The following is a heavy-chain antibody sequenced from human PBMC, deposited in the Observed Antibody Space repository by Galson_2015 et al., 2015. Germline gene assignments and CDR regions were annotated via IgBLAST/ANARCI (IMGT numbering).Heavy chain of an antibody. CDR2: INVGNSNT. V-gene: IGHV1-3*01. CDR3: VRGGDPRY. CDR1: GYTFIIYA. Sequence: SGYTFIIYAMNWVRQAPGQRLEWMGWINVGNSNTKYSESFQGRITLTRDTSASAVYMELSSLRSEDTAVYYCVRGGDPRYWGQGTLATVSS. D-gene: IGHD2-21*01. J-gene: IGHJ4*02.